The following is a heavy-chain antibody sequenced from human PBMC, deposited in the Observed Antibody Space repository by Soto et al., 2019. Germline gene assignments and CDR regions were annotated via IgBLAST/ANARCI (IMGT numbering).Heavy chain of an antibody. D-gene: IGHD6-19*01. V-gene: IGHV1-2*02. CDR2: INPNSGAT. CDR1: RYTFIAYH. J-gene: IGHJ4*02. CDR3: ARGQGSGWYEDLDY. Sequence: QVQLVQSGAEVKKPGASVKVSCKASRYTFIAYHMHWVRQARGQGLEWMGWINPNSGATNYAQKFQSRVNMTRDTSINKAYMELSRLRSEDTAVYYWARGQGSGWYEDLDYWGQGTLVTVSS.